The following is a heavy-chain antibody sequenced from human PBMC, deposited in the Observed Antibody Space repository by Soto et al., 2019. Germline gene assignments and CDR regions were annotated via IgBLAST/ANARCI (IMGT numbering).Heavy chain of an antibody. CDR1: GFTFTSYY. D-gene: IGHD5-12*01. CDR2: MNPSGGLT. CDR3: ASLRLRDY. Sequence: ASLTVSRPASGFTFTSYYMHWVRPAPGQGLEFMGIMNPSGGLTSYSQKFQGRDTMTRCTSTSTVYMELSILRSEDTSVYDCASLRLRDYWGQGTLVTVSS. V-gene: IGHV1-46*03. J-gene: IGHJ4*02.